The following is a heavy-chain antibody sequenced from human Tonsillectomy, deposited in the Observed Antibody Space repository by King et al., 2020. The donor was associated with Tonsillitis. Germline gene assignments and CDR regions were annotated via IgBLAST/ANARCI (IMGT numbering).Heavy chain of an antibody. Sequence: QLVQSGGGLVKPGGSLRLSCAASGFTFSSYSMNWVRQAPGKGLEWVSSISSSSSYIYYADSVKGRFTISRDNAKNSLYLQMNSLRAEDTAVYYCARDDYYDSSGYVTYYGMDAWGQGPTVTVSS. D-gene: IGHD3-22*01. CDR3: ARDDYYDSSGYVTYYGMDA. J-gene: IGHJ6*02. CDR1: GFTFSSYS. V-gene: IGHV3-21*01. CDR2: ISSSSSYI.